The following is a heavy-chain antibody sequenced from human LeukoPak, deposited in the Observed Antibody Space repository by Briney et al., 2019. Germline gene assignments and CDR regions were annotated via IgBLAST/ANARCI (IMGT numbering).Heavy chain of an antibody. Sequence: PSETLSLTCAVYGESFSGYYWSWIRQPPGKGLEWIAEINHRGRINYNPSLKSRVTISVDTSKNQFSLKLSSVTAADTGVYYCARVVYGDYSKDFDYWGQGTLVTVSS. CDR3: ARVVYGDYSKDFDY. V-gene: IGHV4-34*01. CDR2: INHRGRI. CDR1: GESFSGYY. J-gene: IGHJ4*02. D-gene: IGHD4-17*01.